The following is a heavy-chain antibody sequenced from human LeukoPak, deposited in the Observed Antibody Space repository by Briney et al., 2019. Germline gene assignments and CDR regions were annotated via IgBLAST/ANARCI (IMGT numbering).Heavy chain of an antibody. CDR1: GYSISSGYY. D-gene: IGHD5-24*01. Sequence: SETLSLTCTVSGYSISSGYYWGWIRQPPGKGLEWIGSIYHSGSTYYNPSLKSRVTISVDTSKNQFSLKLSSVTAADTAVYYCARGPRRDGYNRNWYFDLWGRGTLVTVS. CDR3: ARGPRRDGYNRNWYFDL. CDR2: IYHSGST. V-gene: IGHV4-38-2*02. J-gene: IGHJ2*01.